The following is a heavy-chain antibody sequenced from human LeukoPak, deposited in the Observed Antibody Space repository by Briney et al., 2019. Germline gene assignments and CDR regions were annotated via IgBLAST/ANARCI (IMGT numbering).Heavy chain of an antibody. D-gene: IGHD2-2*01. J-gene: IGHJ6*02. Sequence: GGSLRLSCAASGFTFSSYAMSWVRQAPGKGLEWVSAISGSGGSTYYADSVKGRFTISRDNSKNTLYLQMNSLRAEDTAVYYCAKKDIVVVPAAMSYYYHGMDVWGQGTTVTVSS. CDR1: GFTFSSYA. V-gene: IGHV3-23*01. CDR3: AKKDIVVVPAAMSYYYHGMDV. CDR2: ISGSGGST.